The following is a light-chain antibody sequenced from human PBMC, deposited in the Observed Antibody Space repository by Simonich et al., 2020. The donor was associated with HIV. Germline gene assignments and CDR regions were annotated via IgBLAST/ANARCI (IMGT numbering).Light chain of an antibody. J-gene: IGKJ2*01. V-gene: IGKV3-15*01. CDR3: QQYNNWPLF. Sequence: EIVLTQSPATLSLSPGERATLSCGASQSVSSNLAWYQQKPGQAPGLLIYGASTRATGTPARFSGSGSGTEFTLTISSVQSEDFVVYYCQQYNNWPLFFGQGTKLEIK. CDR1: QSVSSN. CDR2: GAS.